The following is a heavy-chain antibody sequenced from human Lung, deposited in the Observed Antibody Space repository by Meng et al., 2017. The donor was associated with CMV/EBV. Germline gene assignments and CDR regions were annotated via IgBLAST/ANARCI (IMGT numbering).Heavy chain of an antibody. Sequence: SSVXVSXKASGGAFSNYVIGWVRQAPGQGLEWLGGIIPSFDTTRYAQKFQGRVSITTDESTMTAYLERASLTSDDTAVYYCAREGLLPHAFDVWGQGTVVTVSS. V-gene: IGHV1-69*05. CDR2: IIPSFDTT. J-gene: IGHJ3*01. CDR1: GGAFSNYV. CDR3: AREGLLPHAFDV.